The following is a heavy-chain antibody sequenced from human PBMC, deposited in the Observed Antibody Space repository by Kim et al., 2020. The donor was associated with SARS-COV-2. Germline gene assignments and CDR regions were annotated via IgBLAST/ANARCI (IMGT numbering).Heavy chain of an antibody. J-gene: IGHJ4*02. V-gene: IGHV3-11*04. CDR2: ISSSGSTI. D-gene: IGHD3-22*01. Sequence: GGSLRLSCAASGFTFSDYYMSWIRQAPGKGLEWVSYISSSGSTIYYADSVKGRFTISRDNAKNSLYLQMNSLRAEDTAVYYCACTNYYDSSGYPYDYWGQGTLVTVSS. CDR1: GFTFSDYY. CDR3: ACTNYYDSSGYPYDY.